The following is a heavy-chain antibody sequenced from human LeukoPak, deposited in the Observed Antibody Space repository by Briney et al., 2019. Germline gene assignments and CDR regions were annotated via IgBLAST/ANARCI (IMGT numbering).Heavy chain of an antibody. J-gene: IGHJ4*02. V-gene: IGHV3-64*01. D-gene: IGHD1-14*01. CDR2: ISGNGGTT. CDR1: GFPFSNYW. Sequence: GGSLRLSRAASGFPFSNYWMHWVRQAPRKGLTYVSAISGNGGTTHYANSVKDRFTISRDNSKNTLYLQMGSLRAEDMGVYYCVTTSRYNTAWDEVDYWGQGTVVTVSS. CDR3: VTTSRYNTAWDEVDY.